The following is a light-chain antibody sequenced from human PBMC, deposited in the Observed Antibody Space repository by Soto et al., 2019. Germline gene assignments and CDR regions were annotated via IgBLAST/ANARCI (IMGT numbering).Light chain of an antibody. J-gene: IGLJ2*01. Sequence: QSAPTQPPSASGSPGQSATISCTGTSSDVGAYNYVSWYQQYPGKAPKLIIYEVSKRPSGVPNRFSGSKSGNTASLTVSGLQPDDEADYYCSSYAGSSTWVFGGGTKLTVL. CDR3: SSYAGSSTWV. CDR2: EVS. CDR1: SSDVGAYNY. V-gene: IGLV2-8*01.